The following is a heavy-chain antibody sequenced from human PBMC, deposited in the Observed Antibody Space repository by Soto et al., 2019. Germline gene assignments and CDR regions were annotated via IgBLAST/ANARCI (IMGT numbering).Heavy chain of an antibody. J-gene: IGHJ6*02. CDR3: AREAIVAGATTGMDV. Sequence: QVQLVQSGADVKKPGASVKVSCKASGYTLTTFFMHWVRQAPGQGLEWMGVINPGYPAGRSTTYAQKFQGRVTRTTDTPTSTVSMELGRLRSDGTAVYYCAREAIVAGATTGMDVWGQGTTVTVSS. CDR1: GYTLTTFF. CDR2: INPGYPAGRST. V-gene: IGHV1-46*01. D-gene: IGHD1-26*01.